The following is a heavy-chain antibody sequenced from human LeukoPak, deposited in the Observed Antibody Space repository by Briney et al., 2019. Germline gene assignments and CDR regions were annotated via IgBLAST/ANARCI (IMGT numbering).Heavy chain of an antibody. CDR1: GYTFTSYG. J-gene: IGHJ3*02. V-gene: IGHV1-18*01. CDR2: ISAYNGNT. CDR3: ASDDYGGNSGSFDI. D-gene: IGHD4-23*01. Sequence: ASVKVSCKASGYTFTSYGISWVRQAPGQGLEWMGWISAYNGNTNYAQKLQGRVTMTTDTSTSTAYMELRSLRSDDTAVCYCASDDYGGNSGSFDIWGQGTMVTVSS.